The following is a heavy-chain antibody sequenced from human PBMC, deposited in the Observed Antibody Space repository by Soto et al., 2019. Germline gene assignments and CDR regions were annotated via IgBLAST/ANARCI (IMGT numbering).Heavy chain of an antibody. CDR1: GFTFSSYA. Sequence: GGSLRLSCAASGFTFSSYAMSWVRQAPGKGLEWVSAISGSGGSTYYADSVKGRFTISRDNSKNTLYLQMNSLRAEDTAVYYCAKVPGSGYYGGVDYWGQGTLVTVSS. CDR2: ISGSGGST. J-gene: IGHJ4*02. V-gene: IGHV3-23*01. CDR3: AKVPGSGYYGGVDY. D-gene: IGHD3-22*01.